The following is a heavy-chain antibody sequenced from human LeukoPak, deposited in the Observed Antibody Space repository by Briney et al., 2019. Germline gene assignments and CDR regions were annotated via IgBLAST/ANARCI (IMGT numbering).Heavy chain of an antibody. CDR2: ISGSGAST. CDR1: GFAFSSYA. J-gene: IGHJ4*02. CDR3: AKVDYWSPENYFDS. D-gene: IGHD1-1*01. Sequence: PGGSLGLSCAASGFAFSSYAMTWVRQAPGKGLEWVSDISGSGASTYYADSVKGRFTISRDNSKNTLYLQMNSLRAEDTAVYYCAKVDYWSPENYFDSWGQGTLVTVSS. V-gene: IGHV3-23*01.